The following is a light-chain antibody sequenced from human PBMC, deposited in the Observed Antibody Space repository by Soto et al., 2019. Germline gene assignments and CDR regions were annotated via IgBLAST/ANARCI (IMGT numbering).Light chain of an antibody. CDR3: SSYTSSSTYV. J-gene: IGLJ1*01. V-gene: IGLV2-14*01. CDR2: DVS. CDR1: RRDIGGYKY. Sequence: SAPTPPASVSGSPGQSIPLSCTGNRRDIGGYKYFSWYQQHPCKAPKLIISDVSNRPSGVSIRLSGSKSCNTASLTISWLQAEDEADYYCSSYTSSSTYVFGTGTKVTVL.